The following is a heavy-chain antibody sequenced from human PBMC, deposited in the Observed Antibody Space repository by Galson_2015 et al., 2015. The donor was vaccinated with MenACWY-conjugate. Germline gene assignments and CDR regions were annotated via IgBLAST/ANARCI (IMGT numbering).Heavy chain of an antibody. CDR1: GSTFGNYW. V-gene: IGHV3-7*03. CDR2: IKGDGSEI. CDR3: ARENTHNYAYAIDY. D-gene: IGHD3-16*01. Sequence: SLRLSCAASGSTFGNYWMTWVRQAPGKGLEWVANIKGDGSEIWYVDSVKGRFTISRDNARYSLYLQMNALRAEDTAVYYCARENTHNYAYAIDYWGQGILVSVSS. J-gene: IGHJ4*02.